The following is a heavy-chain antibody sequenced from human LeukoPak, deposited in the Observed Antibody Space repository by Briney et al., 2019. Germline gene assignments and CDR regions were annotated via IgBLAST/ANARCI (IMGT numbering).Heavy chain of an antibody. V-gene: IGHV3-33*06. J-gene: IGHJ4*02. CDR1: GFTFSSYG. Sequence: GGSLRLSCAASGFTFSSYGMHWVRQAPGKGLEWVAVIWYDGSNKYYADSVKGRFTISRDNSKNTLYLQMNSLRAEDTAVYYCAKFLGGYGELDYWGQGTLVTVSS. D-gene: IGHD4-17*01. CDR2: IWYDGSNK. CDR3: AKFLGGYGELDY.